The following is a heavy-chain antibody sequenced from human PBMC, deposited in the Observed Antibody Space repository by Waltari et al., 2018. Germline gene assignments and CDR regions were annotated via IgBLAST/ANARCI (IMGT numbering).Heavy chain of an antibody. D-gene: IGHD3-16*01. V-gene: IGHV3-66*01. J-gene: IGHJ6*02. CDR3: ARDGNGGGV. CDR1: GFTVSNNY. Sequence: EVQLVESGGGLVQPGGSLRLSCAASGFTVSNNYMKWVRQAPREGLEWVSLIYSCGNTYYADSVKGRFTISRDNSKNTLYLQMNSLGAEDSAVYYCARDGNGGGVWGRGTTVTVSS. CDR2: IYSCGNT.